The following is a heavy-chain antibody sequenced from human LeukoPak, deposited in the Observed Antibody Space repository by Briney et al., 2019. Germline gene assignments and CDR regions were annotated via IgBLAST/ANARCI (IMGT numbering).Heavy chain of an antibody. J-gene: IGHJ3*02. D-gene: IGHD5-18*01. CDR2: ISYDGSNK. CDR1: GFTFSSYA. CDR3: ARGADTAMGAAFDI. V-gene: IGHV3-30*04. Sequence: PGGSLRLSCAASGFTFSSYAMHWVRQAPGKGLEWVAVISYDGSNKYYADSVKGRFTISRDNSKNTLYLQMNSLRAEDTAVYNCARGADTAMGAAFDIWGQGTMVTVSS.